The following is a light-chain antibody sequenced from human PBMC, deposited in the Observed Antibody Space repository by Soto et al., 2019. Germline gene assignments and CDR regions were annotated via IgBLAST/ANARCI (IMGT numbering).Light chain of an antibody. CDR1: QSISSY. V-gene: IGKV3-20*01. CDR2: GAS. J-gene: IGKJ1*01. Sequence: EIVLTQSPATLSLSPGERVTLSCGASQSISSYLAWYQQKPGQAPRLLIHGASSRATGIPDRFSGSGSGTDFTLTISRLEPEDFAVYYCQQYGRPFGQGTKVDI. CDR3: QQYGRP.